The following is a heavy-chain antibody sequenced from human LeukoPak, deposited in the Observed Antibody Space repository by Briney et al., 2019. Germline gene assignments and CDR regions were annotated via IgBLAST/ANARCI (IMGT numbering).Heavy chain of an antibody. CDR2: ISYDGSNE. V-gene: IGHV3-30-3*01. J-gene: IGHJ4*02. Sequence: GGSLRLSCAASGFTFSRYAMHWVRQAPGKGLEWVAVISYDGSNEYYAESVKGRFTISRDSSENTLYLEMNSLRVEDTAVYYCARVGYYSSGPFSYFDYWGQRTLVTVSS. D-gene: IGHD3-10*01. CDR1: GFTFSRYA. CDR3: ARVGYYSSGPFSYFDY.